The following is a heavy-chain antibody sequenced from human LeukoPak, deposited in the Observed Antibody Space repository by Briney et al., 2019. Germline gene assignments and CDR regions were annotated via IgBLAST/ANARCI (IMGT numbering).Heavy chain of an antibody. CDR1: GFTFSSYA. J-gene: IGHJ4*02. V-gene: IGHV3-23*01. CDR3: ANCGYYDSSGYPDGY. Sequence: GGSLRLSRAASGFTFSSYAMSWVRQAPGKGLEWVSAISGSGGSTYYADSVKGRFTISRDNSKNTLYLQMNSLRAEDTAVYYCANCGYYDSSGYPDGYWGQGTLVTVSS. D-gene: IGHD3-22*01. CDR2: ISGSGGST.